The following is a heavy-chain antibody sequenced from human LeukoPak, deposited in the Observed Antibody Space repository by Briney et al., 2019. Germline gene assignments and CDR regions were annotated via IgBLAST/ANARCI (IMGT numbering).Heavy chain of an antibody. V-gene: IGHV1-2*06. J-gene: IGHJ4*02. CDR3: ARDRYRYYYDSSGYLLVDY. CDR1: GYTFTGYC. CDR2: INPNSGGT. Sequence: RASVKVSCKASGYTFTGYCMHWVRQAPGQGLEWMGRINPNSGGTNYAQKFQGRVTMTRDTSISTAYMELSRLRSDDTAVYYCARDRYRYYYDSSGYLLVDYWGQGTLVTVSS. D-gene: IGHD3-22*01.